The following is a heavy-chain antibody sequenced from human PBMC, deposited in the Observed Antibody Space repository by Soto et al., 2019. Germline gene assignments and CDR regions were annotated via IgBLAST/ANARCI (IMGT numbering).Heavy chain of an antibody. CDR1: GYTFTSYD. Sequence: QVQLVQSGAEVKKPGASVKVSCKASGYTFTSYDINWVRQATGQGLEWMGWMNPNSGNTGYAQKFQGRVTMTRNTSISTAYMELSSLRSEDTAVYYCARVGYYYDSSGYYLSFDDWGQGTLVTVSS. J-gene: IGHJ4*02. D-gene: IGHD3-22*01. CDR2: MNPNSGNT. CDR3: ARVGYYYDSSGYYLSFDD. V-gene: IGHV1-8*01.